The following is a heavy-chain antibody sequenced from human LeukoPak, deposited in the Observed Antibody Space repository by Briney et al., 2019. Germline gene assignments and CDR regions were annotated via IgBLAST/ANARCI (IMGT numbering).Heavy chain of an antibody. CDR1: GFTFSSYG. V-gene: IGHV3-33*01. CDR3: ARDTRDTASGMDV. D-gene: IGHD5-18*01. J-gene: IGHJ6*02. CDR2: IWYDGSNK. Sequence: GGSLRLSCAASGFTFSSYGMHWVRQSPGKGLEWVAVIWYDGSNKYYADSVKGRFTISRDNSKNTLYLQMNSLRAEDTAVYYCARDTRDTASGMDVWGQGTTVTVSS.